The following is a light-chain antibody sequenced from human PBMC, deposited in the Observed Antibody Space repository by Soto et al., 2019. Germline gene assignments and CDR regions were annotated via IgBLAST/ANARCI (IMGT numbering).Light chain of an antibody. CDR2: DAS. Sequence: EIVLTQSPGTLPLFPGDRATLSCRAIQRVSNSYLAWFQQMPGQAPRLLLYDASSRAAGVPDRVSGGGSGTAFTLTISALEPEDFALYFCQQYERPPCAFGQGTRLEI. CDR3: QQYERPPCA. V-gene: IGKV3-20*01. J-gene: IGKJ2*02. CDR1: QRVSNSY.